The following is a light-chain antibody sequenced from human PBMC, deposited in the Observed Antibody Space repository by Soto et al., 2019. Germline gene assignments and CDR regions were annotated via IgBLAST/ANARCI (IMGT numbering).Light chain of an antibody. Sequence: EIVLTQSPATLSLSPGERATLSCRASQSVSSYLAWYQQKPGQAPRLLIYDASNRATGIPARFSGSGSGTDFTLTISSLEPEDFAVYYCQQRYNWPITFGQGTRLE. J-gene: IGKJ5*01. CDR1: QSVSSY. V-gene: IGKV3-11*01. CDR3: QQRYNWPIT. CDR2: DAS.